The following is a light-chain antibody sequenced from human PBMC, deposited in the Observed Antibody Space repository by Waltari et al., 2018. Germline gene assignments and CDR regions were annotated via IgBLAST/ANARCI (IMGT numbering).Light chain of an antibody. CDR1: SSNIGAAYD. J-gene: IGLJ3*02. CDR3: QSYDSSLSGVV. CDR2: DNR. V-gene: IGLV1-40*01. Sequence: QSVLTQPPSVSGAPGQRVTISCTGSSSNIGAAYDVHWYQQIPGTAPKLLIYDNRSRPSGVPDRFSGSKSGTSASLAITGLQAEDEADYYCQSYDSSLSGVVFGGGTKLTVL.